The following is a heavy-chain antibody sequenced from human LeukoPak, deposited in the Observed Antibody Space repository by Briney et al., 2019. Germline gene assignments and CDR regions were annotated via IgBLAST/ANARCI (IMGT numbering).Heavy chain of an antibody. D-gene: IGHD3-10*01. CDR2: ISGSGGST. CDR1: GFTFSSYA. CDR3: AKACVGASRPLIWLLEYYFDY. J-gene: IGHJ4*02. V-gene: IGHV3-23*01. Sequence: GGSLRLSCAASGFTFSSYAMSWVRQAPGKGLEWVSAISGSGGSTYYADSVKGRFTISRDNSKNTLYLQMNSLRAEDTAVYYCAKACVGASRPLIWLLEYYFDYWGQGTLVTVSS.